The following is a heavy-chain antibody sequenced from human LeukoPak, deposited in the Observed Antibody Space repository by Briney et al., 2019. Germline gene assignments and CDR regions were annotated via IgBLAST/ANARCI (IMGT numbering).Heavy chain of an antibody. CDR1: GGSISSGSYY. V-gene: IGHV4-61*02. Sequence: SETLSLTCTVSGGSISSGSYYWSWIRQPAGKGLEWIGRIYTSGSTNYNPSLKSRVTMSLDTSKNQFSLKLSSVTAADTAVYYCARAGTEWEFDPWGQGTLVTVSS. D-gene: IGHD1-26*01. CDR3: ARAGTEWEFDP. CDR2: IYTSGST. J-gene: IGHJ5*02.